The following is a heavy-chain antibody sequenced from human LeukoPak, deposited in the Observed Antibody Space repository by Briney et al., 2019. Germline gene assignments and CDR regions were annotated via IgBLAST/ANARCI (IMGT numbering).Heavy chain of an antibody. Sequence: GGSLRLSCAASGFTFSSYGMSWVRQAPGKGLEWVSAISGSGGSTYYADSVKGRFTISRDNSKNTLYLQMNSLRAEDTAVYYCAKGLKDWYTFDYWGQGTLVTVSS. CDR1: GFTFSSYG. CDR2: ISGSGGST. CDR3: AKGLKDWYTFDY. D-gene: IGHD3/OR15-3a*01. J-gene: IGHJ4*02. V-gene: IGHV3-23*01.